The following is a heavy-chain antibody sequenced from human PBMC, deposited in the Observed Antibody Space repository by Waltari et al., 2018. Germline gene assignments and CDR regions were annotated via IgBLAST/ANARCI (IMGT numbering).Heavy chain of an antibody. Sequence: QVQLVQSGAEVKKPGASVKVSCKASGYPFTSSGLSWVRQAPGQGLEWMGWISAYNGNTNYAQKLQGRVTMTTDTSTSTAYMELRSLRSDDTAVYYCARVGAFEGYPSGAFDIWGQGTMVTVSS. CDR3: ARVGAFEGYPSGAFDI. J-gene: IGHJ3*02. V-gene: IGHV1-18*01. CDR2: ISAYNGNT. D-gene: IGHD3-16*01. CDR1: GYPFTSSG.